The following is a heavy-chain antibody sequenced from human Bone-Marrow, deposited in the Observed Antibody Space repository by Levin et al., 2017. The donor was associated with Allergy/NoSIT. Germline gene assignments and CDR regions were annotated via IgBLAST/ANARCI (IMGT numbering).Heavy chain of an antibody. CDR3: AKGAHYYDSSGHLNAFDI. Sequence: GGSLRLSCAASGFTFSSYGMHWVRQAPGKGLEWVAVISYDGSNKYYADSVKGRFTISRDNSKNTLYLQMNSLRAEDTAVYYCAKGAHYYDSSGHLNAFDIWGQGTMVTVSS. D-gene: IGHD3-22*01. J-gene: IGHJ3*02. V-gene: IGHV3-30*18. CDR1: GFTFSSYG. CDR2: ISYDGSNK.